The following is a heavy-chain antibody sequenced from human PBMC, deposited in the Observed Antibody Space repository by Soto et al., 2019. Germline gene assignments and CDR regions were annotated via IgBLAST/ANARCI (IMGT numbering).Heavy chain of an antibody. CDR1: GGSISSYY. D-gene: IGHD5-18*01. CDR2: IYYSGST. J-gene: IGHJ1*01. CDR3: AGSRYSYGDPYFQH. Sequence: SETLSLTCTVSGGSISSYYWSWIRQPPGKGLEWIGYIYYSGSTNYNPSLKSRVTISVDTSKNQFSLKLSSVTAADAAVYYCAGSRYSYGDPYFQHWGQGTLVTAPQ. V-gene: IGHV4-59*01.